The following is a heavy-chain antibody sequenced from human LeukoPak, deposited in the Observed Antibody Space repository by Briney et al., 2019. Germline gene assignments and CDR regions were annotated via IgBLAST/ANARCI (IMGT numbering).Heavy chain of an antibody. CDR2: ISAYNGNT. Sequence: ASVKVSCKASGYTFTSYGISWVRQAPGQGLEWMGWISAYNGNTNYAQKLQGRVTMTTDTSTSTAYMELRSLRSDDTAVYYCARSPGRGYCYGYAFWYWGQGTLVTVSS. CDR1: GYTFTSYG. D-gene: IGHD5-18*01. V-gene: IGHV1-18*04. J-gene: IGHJ4*02. CDR3: ARSPGRGYCYGYAFWY.